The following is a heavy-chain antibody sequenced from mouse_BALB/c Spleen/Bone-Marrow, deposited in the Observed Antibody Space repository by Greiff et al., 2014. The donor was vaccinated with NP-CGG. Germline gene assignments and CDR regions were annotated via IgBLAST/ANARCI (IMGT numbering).Heavy chain of an antibody. D-gene: IGHD2-2*01. CDR3: ARGGYRDY. CDR1: GYTFTDYY. CDR2: VNPYNGGT. Sequence: LKESGPELVKPGASVKMSCKASGYTFTDYYMDWVKQSHGESFEWIGRVNPYNGGTSYNQKFKGKATLTVDKSSTTAYMELNSLTSEDSAVYYCARGGYRDYWGQGTTLTVSS. V-gene: IGHV1-19*01. J-gene: IGHJ2*01.